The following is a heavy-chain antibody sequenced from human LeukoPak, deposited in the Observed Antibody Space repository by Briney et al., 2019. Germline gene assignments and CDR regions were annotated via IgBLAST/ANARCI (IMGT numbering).Heavy chain of an antibody. CDR2: IWYDGSNK. V-gene: IGHV3-33*01. CDR3: ARDLHYYDSSGYSQPPYYYYGMDV. J-gene: IGHJ6*02. Sequence: GGSLRLSCDASGFTFSSYGMHWVRQAPGKGLEWVAVIWYDGSNKYYADSVKGRFTISRDNSKNTLYLQMNSLRAEDTAVYYCARDLHYYDSSGYSQPPYYYYGMDVWGQGTTVTVSS. CDR1: GFTFSSYG. D-gene: IGHD3-22*01.